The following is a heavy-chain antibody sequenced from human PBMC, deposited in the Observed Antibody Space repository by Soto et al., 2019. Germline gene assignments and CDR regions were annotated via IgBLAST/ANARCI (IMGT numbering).Heavy chain of an antibody. J-gene: IGHJ4*02. V-gene: IGHV4-4*07. CDR2: IYTTGST. Sequence: SATLSLTCTVSGGSMSNYDCSWIRQPAGKGLEWIGRIYTTGSTHYNPSLKSRVTLSIDMSKNQFSLKLNSVTAADTAVYYCARELPSIYEILTGHFAHWGQGTQVTVSS. CDR1: GGSMSNYD. D-gene: IGHD3-9*01. CDR3: ARELPSIYEILTGHFAH.